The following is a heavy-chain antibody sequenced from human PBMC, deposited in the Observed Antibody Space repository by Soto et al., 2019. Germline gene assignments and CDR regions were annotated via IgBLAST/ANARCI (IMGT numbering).Heavy chain of an antibody. V-gene: IGHV3-30-3*01. Sequence: GGSLRLSCAASGFTFSSYAMHWVRQAPGKGLEWVAVISYDGSNKYYADSVKGRFTISRDNSKNTLYLQMNSLRAEDTAVYYCAREAYSSSNFDYWGQGTLVTVSS. J-gene: IGHJ4*02. CDR1: GFTFSSYA. D-gene: IGHD6-6*01. CDR2: ISYDGSNK. CDR3: AREAYSSSNFDY.